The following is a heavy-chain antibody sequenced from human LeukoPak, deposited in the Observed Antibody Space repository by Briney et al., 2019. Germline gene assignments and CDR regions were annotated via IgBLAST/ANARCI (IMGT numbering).Heavy chain of an antibody. D-gene: IGHD3-3*01. CDR3: ARQDDFWSGTPFDY. V-gene: IGHV5-51*01. Sequence: PGESLKISCEGSGYIFTNYWIGWVRQMPGKGLEWMGIISPGDSDTRYSPSFQGQVTISADKSISTAYLQWSSLKAPDTAMYYCARQDDFWSGTPFDYWGQGTLVTVSS. CDR1: GYIFTNYW. J-gene: IGHJ4*02. CDR2: ISPGDSDT.